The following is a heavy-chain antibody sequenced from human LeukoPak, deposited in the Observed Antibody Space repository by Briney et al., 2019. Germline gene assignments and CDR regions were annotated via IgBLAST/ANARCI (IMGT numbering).Heavy chain of an antibody. J-gene: IGHJ4*02. V-gene: IGHV4-30-4*07. CDR3: ARGQYYDFWSGYPPLDS. D-gene: IGHD3-3*01. CDR1: GGSISSGGNS. Sequence: SETLSLTCAVSGGSISSGGNSWSWIRQPPGKGLEWIGYISYSGSTYYNPSLKSRVIISVDRSKNQFSLKLSSVTAADTAVYYCARGQYYDFWSGYPPLDSWGQGTLVTVSS. CDR2: ISYSGST.